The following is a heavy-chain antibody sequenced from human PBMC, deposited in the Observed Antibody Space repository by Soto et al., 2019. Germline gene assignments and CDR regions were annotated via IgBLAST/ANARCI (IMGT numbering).Heavy chain of an antibody. D-gene: IGHD1-26*01. Sequence: QVQLVQSGAEVKKPGSSVKVSCKASGGTFSSYSINWVRQGPGQGLEWMGGIIRISGTANYDKKFKVRVTLTSEDSTSTAHMELSSLRNDDTAVYYCAGPVQSWRVGCYFHRLGRGTLVTGSS. CDR2: IIRISGTA. V-gene: IGHV1-69*01. CDR1: GGTFSSYS. CDR3: AGPVQSWRVGCYFHR. J-gene: IGHJ2*01.